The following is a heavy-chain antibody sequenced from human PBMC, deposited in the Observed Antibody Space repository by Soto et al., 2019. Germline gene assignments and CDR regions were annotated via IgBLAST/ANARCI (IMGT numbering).Heavy chain of an antibody. J-gene: IGHJ4*02. D-gene: IGHD1-26*01. CDR2: INVGNGNT. CDR1: GYTFTTYG. Sequence: GASVKVSCKASGYTFTTYGMHWVRQAPGQRLEWMGWINVGNGNTKYSQKFQGRVTITRDTSATTVYMELSSLRSEDTAVYYCVRDWLGRYFAYSAQGTLVTVS. V-gene: IGHV1-3*01. CDR3: VRDWLGRYFAY.